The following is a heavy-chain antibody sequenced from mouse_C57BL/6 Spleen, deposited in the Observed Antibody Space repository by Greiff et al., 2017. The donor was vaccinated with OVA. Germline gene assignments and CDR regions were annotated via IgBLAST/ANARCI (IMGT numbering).Heavy chain of an antibody. Sequence: EVQLVESGPGMVKPSQSLSLTCTVTGYSITSGYDWHWIRHLPGNKLEWMGYISYSGSTNYNPSIKSRISITHDTSKNQFFMKLNSVTTEDTATYYCASSNRGNRGIDYWGQGTSVTVSS. CDR2: ISYSGST. J-gene: IGHJ4*01. CDR3: ASSNRGNRGIDY. D-gene: IGHD2-1*01. CDR1: GYSITSGYD. V-gene: IGHV3-1*01.